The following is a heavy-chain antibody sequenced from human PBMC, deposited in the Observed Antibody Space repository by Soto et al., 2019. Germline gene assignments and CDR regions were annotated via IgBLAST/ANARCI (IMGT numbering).Heavy chain of an antibody. Sequence: ASVKVSCKASGYTFTSYAMHWVRQAPGQRLEWMGWINAGNGNTKYSQKFQGRVTITSDTSASTAYMELSSLRSEDTAVYYCARTLRYCSGGSCYKSQLDYWGQGTLVTVSS. CDR3: ARTLRYCSGGSCYKSQLDY. CDR1: GYTFTSYA. V-gene: IGHV1-3*01. CDR2: INAGNGNT. D-gene: IGHD2-15*01. J-gene: IGHJ4*02.